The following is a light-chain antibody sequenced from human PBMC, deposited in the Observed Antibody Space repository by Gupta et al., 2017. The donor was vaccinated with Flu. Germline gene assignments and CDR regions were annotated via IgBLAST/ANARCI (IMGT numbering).Light chain of an antibody. CDR1: QGISSY. Sequence: DIQLTQSPSFLSASVGDRVTITCRASQGISSYLAWYQQKPGKAPKLLIYAASTLQSGVPSRFSGSGSGTEFTLTISSLQPEDFATYCCQQMNSSPLTFGGGTKVEI. CDR3: QQMNSSPLT. J-gene: IGKJ4*01. CDR2: AAS. V-gene: IGKV1-9*01.